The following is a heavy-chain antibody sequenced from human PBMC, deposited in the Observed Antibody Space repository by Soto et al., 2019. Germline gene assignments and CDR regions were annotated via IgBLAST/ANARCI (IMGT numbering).Heavy chain of an antibody. V-gene: IGHV4-59*01. Sequence: QVQLQESGPGLVKPSETLSLTCTVSGGSISSYYWSWIRQPPGKGLEWIGYIYYSGSTNYNPSLKSRVTISVDTSKNQFSLKLSSVTAADTAAYYCARGYSRNYGDLDYWGQGTLVTVSS. D-gene: IGHD4-17*01. CDR3: ARGYSRNYGDLDY. CDR2: IYYSGST. CDR1: GGSISSYY. J-gene: IGHJ4*02.